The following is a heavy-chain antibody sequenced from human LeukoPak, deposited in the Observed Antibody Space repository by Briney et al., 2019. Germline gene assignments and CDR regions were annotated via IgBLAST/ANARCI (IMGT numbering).Heavy chain of an antibody. V-gene: IGHV4-38-2*01. J-gene: IGHJ4*02. D-gene: IGHD4-17*01. CDR2: RYHTGST. CDR3: TRGESTVTLDY. Sequence: PSETLSLTCAVSGYSINSGYYWGWIRQSPGKGLEWVGSRYHTGSTYYSPSLKSRVTISLDTSKNQFSLKLSSVTAADTAVYYCTRGESTVTLDYWGQGTLVTVSS. CDR1: GYSINSGYY.